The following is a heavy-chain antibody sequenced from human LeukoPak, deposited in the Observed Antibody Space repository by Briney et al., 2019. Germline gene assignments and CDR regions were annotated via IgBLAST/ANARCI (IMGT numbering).Heavy chain of an antibody. D-gene: IGHD2-8*02. J-gene: IGHJ4*02. Sequence: GGSLRLSCAASGFTLSSYWMHWVRQAPGKGLVWVSRINSDGSTTGYADSVKGRFAISRDNAKNTLYLQMDSLRAEDTAVYYCARSTGQFDYWGQGTLVTVSS. CDR3: ARSTGQFDY. V-gene: IGHV3-74*01. CDR2: INSDGSTT. CDR1: GFTLSSYW.